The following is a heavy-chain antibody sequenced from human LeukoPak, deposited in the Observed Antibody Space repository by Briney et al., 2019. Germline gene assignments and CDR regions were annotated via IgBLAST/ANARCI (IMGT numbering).Heavy chain of an antibody. CDR3: TRTWDYYDSSALDY. CDR2: IRSKAYGGTT. CDR1: GFTFGDYA. J-gene: IGHJ4*02. Sequence: PGGSLRLSCTASGFTFGDYAMSWVRQAPGKGLEWVGFIRSKAYGGTTEYAASVKGRFTISRDDSKSIAYLQMNSLNTEDTAVYYCTRTWDYYDSSALDYWGQGTLVTVSS. D-gene: IGHD3-22*01. V-gene: IGHV3-49*04.